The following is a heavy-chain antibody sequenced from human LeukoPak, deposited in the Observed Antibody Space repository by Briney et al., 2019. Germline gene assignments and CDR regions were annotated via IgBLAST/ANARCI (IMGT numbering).Heavy chain of an antibody. CDR3: ASPMTTEDAFDI. CDR2: ISSSGSTV. J-gene: IGHJ3*02. CDR1: GFTFSSYE. Sequence: GGSLRLSCAASGFTFSSYEMNWVRQAPGKGLEWVSFISSSGSTVYYADSVKGRFTNSRDNAKNSLYLQMNSLRAEDTAVYYCASPMTTEDAFDIWGQGTMVTVSS. V-gene: IGHV3-48*03. D-gene: IGHD4-17*01.